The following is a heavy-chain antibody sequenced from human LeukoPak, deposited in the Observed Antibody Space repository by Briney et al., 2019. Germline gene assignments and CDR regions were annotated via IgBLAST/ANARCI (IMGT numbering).Heavy chain of an antibody. V-gene: IGHV3-23*01. CDR2: ISGSGGST. J-gene: IGHJ3*02. D-gene: IGHD5-12*01. Sequence: GGSLSLSCAASGFTFDDYAMHWVRQAPGKGLEWVSDISGSGGSTYHADSVKGRFTISRDNSKNTLSLQMNSLRAEDTAVYYCAKVAESWLRLGAFDIWGQGTMVTVSS. CDR1: GFTFDDYA. CDR3: AKVAESWLRLGAFDI.